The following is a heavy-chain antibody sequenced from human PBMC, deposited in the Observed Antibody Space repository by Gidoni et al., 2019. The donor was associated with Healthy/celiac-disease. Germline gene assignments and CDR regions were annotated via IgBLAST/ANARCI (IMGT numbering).Heavy chain of an antibody. CDR3: ARTLGYCTNGVCQFDY. CDR2: IYYSGST. V-gene: IGHV4-39*01. CDR1: GGSISSSRYY. D-gene: IGHD2-8*01. J-gene: IGHJ4*02. Sequence: QLQLQESGPGLVKPSETLSLTCTVSGGSISSSRYYWGWIRQPPGKGLEWIGSIYYSGSTYYNPSLKSRVTISVDTSKNQFSLKLSSVTAADTAVYYCARTLGYCTNGVCQFDYWGQGTLVTVSS.